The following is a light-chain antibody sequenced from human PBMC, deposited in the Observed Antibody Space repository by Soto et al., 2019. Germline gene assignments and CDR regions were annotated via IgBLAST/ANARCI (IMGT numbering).Light chain of an antibody. V-gene: IGKV1-5*01. CDR2: YVS. J-gene: IGKJ1*01. CDR3: QQYNTYSRT. Sequence: DIQMTQSPSTLSASVGDRVTITCRASQSLSGWLAWYQQKPGKAPKLLIYYVSSLVSGVPSRFSGSGSGTEFTLTISSLQPDDFATYYCQQYNTYSRTFGQGTKVDIK. CDR1: QSLSGW.